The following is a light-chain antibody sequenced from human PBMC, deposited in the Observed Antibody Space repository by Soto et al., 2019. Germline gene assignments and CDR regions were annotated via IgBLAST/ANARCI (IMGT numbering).Light chain of an antibody. CDR3: AAWDDRLNDVI. CDR1: RSNIGSHK. J-gene: IGLJ2*01. CDR2: DND. Sequence: QSVLTQPPSASGTPGQRITISCSGSRSNIGSHKVNWYQQLPGTAPKLLIYDNDQRPSGVPDRFSGSKSGTSASLAISGLQSGDEADYYCAAWDDRLNDVIFGGGTKVTVL. V-gene: IGLV1-44*01.